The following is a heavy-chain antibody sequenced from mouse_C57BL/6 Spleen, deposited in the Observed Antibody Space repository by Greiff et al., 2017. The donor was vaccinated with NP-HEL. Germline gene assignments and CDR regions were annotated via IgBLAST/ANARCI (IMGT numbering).Heavy chain of an antibody. CDR2: INPNNGGT. Sequence: VQLQQSGPELVKPGASVKMSCKASGYTFTDYNMHWVKQSHGKSLEWIGDINPNNGGTSYNQKFKGKATLTVDKSSSTAYMELRSLTSEDSAVYYCAKKGGYDWFAYWGQGTLVTVSA. CDR3: AKKGGYDWFAY. V-gene: IGHV1-18*01. CDR1: GYTFTDYN. D-gene: IGHD2-2*01. J-gene: IGHJ3*01.